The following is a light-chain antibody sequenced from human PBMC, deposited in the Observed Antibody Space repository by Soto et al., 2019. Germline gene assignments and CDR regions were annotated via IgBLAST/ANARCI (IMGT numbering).Light chain of an antibody. CDR3: CSYAGSYTFGV. Sequence: QSALTQPSSVSGSPGQSVTISCTGTRSDVGGYNYVSWYQQHPGKAPKLMSYDVSKRPSGVPDRVSGSKSGKTASLTISGLQAEDEADYYCCSYAGSYTFGVFVTGTKLTVL. CDR1: RSDVGGYNY. J-gene: IGLJ1*01. V-gene: IGLV2-11*01. CDR2: DVS.